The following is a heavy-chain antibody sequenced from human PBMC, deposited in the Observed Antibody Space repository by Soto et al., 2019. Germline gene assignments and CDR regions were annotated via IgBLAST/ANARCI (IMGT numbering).Heavy chain of an antibody. Sequence: PSDTLSLTCTVSGGSISSSSYYWGWIRQPPGKGLEWIGSIVYSGSTYYNPSLKSRVTISVDTSKNELSLKLTSVTAADTAVYYCARRSSISWLGSGLWFDPWGQGSLVTVS. V-gene: IGHV4-39*01. CDR2: IVYSGST. CDR3: ARRSSISWLGSGLWFDP. D-gene: IGHD6-13*01. CDR1: GGSISSSSYY. J-gene: IGHJ5*02.